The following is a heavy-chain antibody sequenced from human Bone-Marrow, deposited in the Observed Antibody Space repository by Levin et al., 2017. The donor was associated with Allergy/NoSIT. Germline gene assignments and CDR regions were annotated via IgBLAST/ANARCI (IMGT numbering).Heavy chain of an antibody. CDR1: GFKFSTYG. CDR3: ARDTRTVSATGTGEYDY. D-gene: IGHD6-13*01. J-gene: IGHJ4*02. CDR2: IWYDGSNK. V-gene: IGHV3-33*01. Sequence: GESLKISCAASGFKFSTYGMHWVRQAPGKGLEWVAVIWYDGSNKYYADSVTFLFTISRDISKNTLYLQMNSLRDEDTAVYYCARDTRTVSATGTGEYDYWGQGTLVTVSS.